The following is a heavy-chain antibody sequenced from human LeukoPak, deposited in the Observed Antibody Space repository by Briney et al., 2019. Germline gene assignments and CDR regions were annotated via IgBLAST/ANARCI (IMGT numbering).Heavy chain of an antibody. D-gene: IGHD5-12*01. CDR2: INPSGGST. J-gene: IGHJ4*02. V-gene: IGHV1-46*01. CDR3: ARDERLATNPKSYFDY. CDR1: GYTFTSYY. Sequence: ASVKVSCKASGYTFTSYYMHWVRQAPGQGLEWIGIINPSGGSTSYAQKFQGRVTMTRDTSTSTVYMELSSLRSEDTAVYYCARDERLATNPKSYFDYWGQGTLVTVSS.